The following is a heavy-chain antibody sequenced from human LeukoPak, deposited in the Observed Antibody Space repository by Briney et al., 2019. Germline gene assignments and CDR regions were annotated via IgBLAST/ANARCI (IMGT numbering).Heavy chain of an antibody. CDR3: ARDLRGWLQPIDY. D-gene: IGHD5-24*01. V-gene: IGHV1-18*01. CDR1: GGTFSSYA. CDR2: ISAYNGNT. J-gene: IGHJ4*02. Sequence: ASVKVSCKASGGTFSSYAISWVRQAPGQGLEWMGWISAYNGNTNYAQKLQGRVTMTTDTSTSTAYMELRSLRSDDTAVYYCARDLRGWLQPIDYWGQGTLVTVSS.